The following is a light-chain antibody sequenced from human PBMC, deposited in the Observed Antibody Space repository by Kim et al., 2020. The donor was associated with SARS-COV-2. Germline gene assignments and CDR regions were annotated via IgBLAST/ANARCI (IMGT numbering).Light chain of an antibody. CDR1: QSVSTY. J-gene: IGKJ4*01. V-gene: IGKV3-11*01. CDR2: DAS. Sequence: LSPGESATLSCRASQSVSTYSAWYQQKPGQAPRLLVYDASNRATGIPARFSGSGSGTDFTLPISSLEPEDFAVYYCQQRSNWPLTFGGGTKVEIK. CDR3: QQRSNWPLT.